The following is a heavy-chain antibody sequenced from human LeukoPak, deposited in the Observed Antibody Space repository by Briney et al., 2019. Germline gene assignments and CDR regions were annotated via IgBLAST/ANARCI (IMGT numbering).Heavy chain of an antibody. CDR1: GFTFSNYN. CDR2: ITSSGTYT. J-gene: IGHJ4*02. CDR3: ARVLHKRNYDSSVYYGY. V-gene: IGHV3-21*01. Sequence: PGGSLRLSCADSGFTFSNYNMNWVRQAPGKAMEWVSSITSSGTYTFYADSVKGRFTISRDNAKSSLFLQMNSLRAEDTAVYYCARVLHKRNYDSSVYYGYWGQGTLVTVSS. D-gene: IGHD3-22*01.